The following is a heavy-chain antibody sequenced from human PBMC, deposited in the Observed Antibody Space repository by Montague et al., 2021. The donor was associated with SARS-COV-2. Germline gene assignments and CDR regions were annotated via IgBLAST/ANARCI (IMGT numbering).Heavy chain of an antibody. CDR3: ARFPTSYYYDSKAAPATPDAFDI. D-gene: IGHD3-22*01. J-gene: IGHJ3*02. CDR2: IYYSGST. Sequence: SETLSLTCTVSGGSISSSSYYWGWIRQPPGKGLEWIGSIYYSGSTYYNPSLKSRVTISVGTSKNQFSLKLSSVTAAATAVYYCARFPTSYYYDSKAAPATPDAFDIWGQGTMVTVSS. CDR1: GGSISSSSYY. V-gene: IGHV4-39*01.